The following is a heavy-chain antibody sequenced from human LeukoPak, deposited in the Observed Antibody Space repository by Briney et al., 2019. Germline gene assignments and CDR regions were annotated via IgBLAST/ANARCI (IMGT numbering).Heavy chain of an antibody. CDR3: AKDFSSSFWFLDY. J-gene: IGHJ4*02. Sequence: ASVKVSCAASGFTFSSYAMSWVRQAPGKGLEWVSAISGSGGSTYYADSVKGRFTISRDNSKNTLYLQMNSLRAEDTAVYYCAKDFSSSFWFLDYWGQGTLVTVSS. V-gene: IGHV3-23*01. D-gene: IGHD6-6*01. CDR2: ISGSGGST. CDR1: GFTFSSYA.